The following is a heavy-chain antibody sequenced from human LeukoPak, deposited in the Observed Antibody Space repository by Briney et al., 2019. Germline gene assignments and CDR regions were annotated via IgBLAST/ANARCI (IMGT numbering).Heavy chain of an antibody. CDR1: GFTFSSYA. CDR3: AKIGVPFDS. Sequence: TGGSLRLSCAASGFTFSSYAMSWVRQAPGKGLEWVSAISASGGSTYYADSVKGRFTISRDNPKNTLYLQMNSLRAEDTAVHYCAKIGVPFDSWGQGTLVTVSS. J-gene: IGHJ4*02. CDR2: ISASGGST. D-gene: IGHD2-8*01. V-gene: IGHV3-23*01.